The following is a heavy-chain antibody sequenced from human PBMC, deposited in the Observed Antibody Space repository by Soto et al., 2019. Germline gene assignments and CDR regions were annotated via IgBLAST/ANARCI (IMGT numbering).Heavy chain of an antibody. D-gene: IGHD3-22*01. CDR3: ARDEMIVAGYFDY. CDR2: IWYDGSNK. Sequence: QVQLVESGGGVVQPGSSLRLSCAASGFTFSSYGMHWVRQAPGKGLEWVAVIWYDGSNKYYADSVKGRFTISRDNSKNTLYLQMNSLRAEDTAVYYCARDEMIVAGYFDYWGQGTLVTVSS. CDR1: GFTFSSYG. J-gene: IGHJ4*02. V-gene: IGHV3-33*01.